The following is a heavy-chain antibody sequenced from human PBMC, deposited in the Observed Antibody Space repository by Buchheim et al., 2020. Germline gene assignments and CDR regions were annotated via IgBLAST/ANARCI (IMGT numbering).Heavy chain of an antibody. CDR1: GFTFSSYW. D-gene: IGHD6-6*01. Sequence: EVQLVESGGGLVQPGGSLRLSCAASGFTFSSYWMHWVRQVPGRGLVWVSRISGGGSSTSYADSVKGRFTISRDKAKSTLFLQMNSLRAEDTAVYYCVKGIASRGGPMDVWGKGTT. CDR2: ISGGGSST. J-gene: IGHJ6*03. V-gene: IGHV3-74*01. CDR3: VKGIASRGGPMDV.